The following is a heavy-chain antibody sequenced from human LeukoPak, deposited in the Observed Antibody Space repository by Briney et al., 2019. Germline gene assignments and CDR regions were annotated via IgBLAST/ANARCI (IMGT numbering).Heavy chain of an antibody. CDR2: ISSNGGST. J-gene: IGHJ4*02. V-gene: IGHV3-64*01. CDR1: GFTFSSYA. CDR3: ARDQYYYDSRGYPFDY. D-gene: IGHD3-22*01. Sequence: GGSLRLSCAASGFTFSSYAMHWVRQAPGKGLEYVSAISSNGGSTYYANSVKGRFTISRDNSKNTLYLQMGSLRAEDMAVYYCARDQYYYDSRGYPFDYWGQGTLVTVSS.